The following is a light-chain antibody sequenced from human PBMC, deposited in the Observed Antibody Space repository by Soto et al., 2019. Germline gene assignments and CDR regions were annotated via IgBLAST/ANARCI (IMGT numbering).Light chain of an antibody. CDR1: QSVSSSY. CDR2: DTS. CDR3: QQRSSWMWA. V-gene: IGKV3D-20*02. J-gene: IGKJ1*01. Sequence: EIVLTQSPGTLSLSPGERATLSCRASQSVSSSYLAWYQQKPGQAPRLLIYDTSHRATGIPARFSGSGSGTDFTLTISSLEPEDCAVYYCQQRSSWMWAFGQGTRVEVK.